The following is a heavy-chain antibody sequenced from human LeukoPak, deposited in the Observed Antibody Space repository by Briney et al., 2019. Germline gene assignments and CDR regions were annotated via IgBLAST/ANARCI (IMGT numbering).Heavy chain of an antibody. CDR3: ARVDFWSGYTYYYMDV. Sequence: SGTLSLTCAVSGGLISSGNWWSCVRQSPGRGLEWIGELYHSGSTNYTPSLKSRVTISVDTSNNQFSLKLSSVTAADTAVYYCARVDFWSGYTYYYMDVWGKGTTVTVSS. CDR1: GGLISSGNW. V-gene: IGHV4-4*02. D-gene: IGHD3-3*01. CDR2: LYHSGST. J-gene: IGHJ6*03.